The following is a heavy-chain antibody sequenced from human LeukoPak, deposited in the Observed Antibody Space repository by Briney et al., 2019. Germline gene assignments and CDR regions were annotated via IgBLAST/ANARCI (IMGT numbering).Heavy chain of an antibody. V-gene: IGHV2-70*11. CDR3: ARIRGSRYYFDY. J-gene: IGHJ4*02. Sequence: SGPALVKPTQTLTLTCTFSGFSLSTSGMCVSWILQPPWKALEWLARIDWDGDKYYNTSLKTRLTISKDTSKNQVVLTMTNMDPVDTATYYCARIRGSRYYFDYWGQGTLVTVSS. D-gene: IGHD6-13*01. CDR1: GFSLSTSGMC. CDR2: IDWDGDK.